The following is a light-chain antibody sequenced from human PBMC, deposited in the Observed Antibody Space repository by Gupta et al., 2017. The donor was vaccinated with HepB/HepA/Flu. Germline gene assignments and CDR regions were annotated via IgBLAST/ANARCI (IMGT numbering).Light chain of an antibody. CDR2: DSS. J-gene: IGKJ4*01. V-gene: IGKV3-11*01. Sequence: EMVLTQSPATLSFSPGERATRSCRASQRIITYLAWYQQKPGQAPRLLIYDSSKRATGIPARFSGSGSGTDFTLTITSLEPEDSAVYYCQQRSNWPLTFGGGTKVEIK. CDR1: QRIITY. CDR3: QQRSNWPLT.